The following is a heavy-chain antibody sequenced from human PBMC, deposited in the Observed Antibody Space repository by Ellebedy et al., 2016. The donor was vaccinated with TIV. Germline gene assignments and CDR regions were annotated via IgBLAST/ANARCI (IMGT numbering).Heavy chain of an antibody. CDR2: LSSSGDTI. CDR1: GFTLTAAY. V-gene: IGHV3-11*04. CDR3: VRRAVDY. Sequence: SLKISCAAPGFTLTAAYMNCVRQAPGKGLEWVAHLSSSGDTIYYADSVKGRFTISSDNAKNSLYLQMNSLRDEDKAVYHCVRRAVDYWGQGTLVTVSS. J-gene: IGHJ4*02.